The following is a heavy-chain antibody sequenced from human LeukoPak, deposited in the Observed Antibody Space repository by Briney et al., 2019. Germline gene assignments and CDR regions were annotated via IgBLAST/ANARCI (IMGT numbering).Heavy chain of an antibody. Sequence: GGSLRLTCAAYGFTFSSYWMSWVRQAAGKGLEWVANIKQEGSEKYYVASAKRRFTISTDNSKNSLYLQMNSLRAEDTAVYYCARVEVAYSNYLEVIWFDPWGQGTLVTVSS. CDR2: IKQEGSEK. V-gene: IGHV3-7*01. J-gene: IGHJ5*02. D-gene: IGHD4-11*01. CDR1: GFTFSSYW. CDR3: ARVEVAYSNYLEVIWFDP.